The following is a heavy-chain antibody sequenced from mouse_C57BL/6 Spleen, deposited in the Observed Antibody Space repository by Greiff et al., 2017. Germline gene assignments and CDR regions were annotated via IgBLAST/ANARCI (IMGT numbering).Heavy chain of an antibody. Sequence: QVQLQQPGTELVKPGASVKLSCTASGYTFTSYWMHWVKQRPGQGLEWIGNINPSNGGPNYNEKFKSQATLTVDKSSSTAYMQLSSLTSEDSAVYYCARPDYYGSSLFAYWGQGTSVTVSS. D-gene: IGHD1-1*01. CDR2: INPSNGGP. J-gene: IGHJ4*01. CDR3: ARPDYYGSSLFAY. V-gene: IGHV1-53*01. CDR1: GYTFTSYW.